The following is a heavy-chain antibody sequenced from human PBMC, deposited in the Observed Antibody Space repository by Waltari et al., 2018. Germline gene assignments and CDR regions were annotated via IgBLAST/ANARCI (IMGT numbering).Heavy chain of an antibody. J-gene: IGHJ4*02. CDR1: GGSISSHY. D-gene: IGHD4-17*01. Sequence: QVQLQESGPGLVKPSETLSLTCTVSGGSISSHYWSWIRQPPGKGLEWIGNIYYSGSTNYNPTLKSRVTISVDTSKIQFSLKLGSVTAADTAVYYCARSVYGGPGRYWGQGTLVTVSS. V-gene: IGHV4-59*11. CDR3: ARSVYGGPGRY. CDR2: IYYSGST.